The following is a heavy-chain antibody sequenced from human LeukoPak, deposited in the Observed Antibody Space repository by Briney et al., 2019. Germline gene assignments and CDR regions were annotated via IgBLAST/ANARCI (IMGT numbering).Heavy chain of an antibody. CDR1: GYTFTSYG. Sequence: SVKVSCKASGYTFTSYGISWVRQAPGQGLEWMGGIIPIFGTAKYAQKFQGRVTITTDESTSTAYMELSSLRSEDTAMYYCATWSLRGVIKTVNYWGQGTLVTVSS. J-gene: IGHJ4*02. D-gene: IGHD3-10*01. CDR3: ATWSLRGVIKTVNY. V-gene: IGHV1-69*05. CDR2: IIPIFGTA.